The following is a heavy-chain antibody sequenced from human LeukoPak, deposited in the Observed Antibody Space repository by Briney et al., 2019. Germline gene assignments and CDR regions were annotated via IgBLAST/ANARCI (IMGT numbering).Heavy chain of an antibody. CDR2: ISGSGGST. CDR3: AENYGSGSYYNVDYGMDV. J-gene: IGHJ6*02. D-gene: IGHD3-10*01. CDR1: GFTFSSYA. Sequence: GGSLRLSCAASGFTFSSYAMSWVRQAPGKGLEWVSAISGSGGSTYYADSVKGRFTISRDNSKNTLYLQMNSLRAEDTAVYYCAENYGSGSYYNVDYGMDVWGQGTTVTVSS. V-gene: IGHV3-23*01.